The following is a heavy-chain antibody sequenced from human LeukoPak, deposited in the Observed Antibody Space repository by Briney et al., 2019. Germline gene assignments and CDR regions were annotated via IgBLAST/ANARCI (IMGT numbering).Heavy chain of an antibody. CDR3: AKDLDYDGSGRPFDH. CDR1: GFLFGSYG. CDR2: ISGGGGNT. J-gene: IGHJ4*02. V-gene: IGHV3-23*01. Sequence: PGGSLRLSCGASGFLFGSYGMHWVRQAPGKGLEWVSAISGGGGNTYYADPVKGRFTISRDNSKNTLFLQMKSLRAEDTAVYYCAKDLDYDGSGRPFDHWGQGTLVTVSS. D-gene: IGHD3-10*01.